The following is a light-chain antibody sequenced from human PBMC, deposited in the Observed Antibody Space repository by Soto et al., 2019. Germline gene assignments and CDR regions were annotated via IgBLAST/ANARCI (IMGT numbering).Light chain of an antibody. CDR3: AAWDDSLNGPV. J-gene: IGLJ2*01. Sequence: QSVLSQQPSASGTPGQTVTISCSGSSSNIGLNDVHWYRQLSGTAPQILIYDTNQQATGVPDRFSGSRSGTSASLAIHGLQSEDEADYHCAAWDDSLNGPVFGGGTKVTVL. CDR2: DTN. CDR1: SSNIGLND. V-gene: IGLV1-44*01.